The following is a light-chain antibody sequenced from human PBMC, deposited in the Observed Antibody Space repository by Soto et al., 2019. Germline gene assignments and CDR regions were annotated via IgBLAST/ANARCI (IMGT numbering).Light chain of an antibody. Sequence: EIVLTQSPGTLSLSPGERATLSCRASQTVSSSYLAWYQQKPGQAPRLLMYGASSRATGIPDRFSGSGSGTDFSLTISRLEPEDSAVYYCHQYGGSPTWTFGQGTKVE. CDR3: HQYGGSPTWT. V-gene: IGKV3-20*01. CDR1: QTVSSSY. CDR2: GAS. J-gene: IGKJ1*01.